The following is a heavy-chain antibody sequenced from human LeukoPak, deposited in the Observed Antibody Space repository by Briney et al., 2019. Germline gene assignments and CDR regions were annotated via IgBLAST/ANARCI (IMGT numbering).Heavy chain of an antibody. V-gene: IGHV3-21*06. D-gene: IGHD3-10*01. CDR1: GFTFRRYT. Sequence: GSLGLSCAASGFTFRRYTIHLGRQAPGEGVGLVSSINSRSDTIFYAESVRGRFTISRDNVKNSSYLQLNSLRVEDTAIYYCARDVMVRNWFDPWGQGTLVTVSS. CDR3: ARDVMVRNWFDP. CDR2: INSRSDTI. J-gene: IGHJ5*02.